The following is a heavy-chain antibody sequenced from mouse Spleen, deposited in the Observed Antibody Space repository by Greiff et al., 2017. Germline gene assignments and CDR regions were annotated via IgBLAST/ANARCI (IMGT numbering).Heavy chain of an antibody. J-gene: IGHJ1*01. Sequence: QGGGEQSGPELVKPGASVKLSCKASGYTFTSYDINWVKQRPGQGLEWIGWIYPRDGSTKYNEKFKGKATLTVDTSSSTAYMELHSLTSEDSAVYFCARRSSYGYNWYFDVWGAGTTVTVSS. CDR2: IYPRDGST. CDR3: ARRSSYGYNWYFDV. D-gene: IGHD1-2*01. CDR1: GYTFTSYD. V-gene: IGHV1-85*01.